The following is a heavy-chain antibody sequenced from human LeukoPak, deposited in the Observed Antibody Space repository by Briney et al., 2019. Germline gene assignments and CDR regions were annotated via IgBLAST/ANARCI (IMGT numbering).Heavy chain of an antibody. CDR1: ADSISSYY. CDR3: ARYVGGSVASPWFAP. D-gene: IGHD6-19*01. Sequence: SETLSLTCSVSADSISSYYWSWIRQPPGKGLEWIGYVYYRGNTKYNPSLKSRVTIEVDTSKNQFSLNLTSVTAADTAVYYCARYVGGSVASPWFAPWGQGALVTVSS. CDR2: VYYRGNT. V-gene: IGHV4-59*08. J-gene: IGHJ5*02.